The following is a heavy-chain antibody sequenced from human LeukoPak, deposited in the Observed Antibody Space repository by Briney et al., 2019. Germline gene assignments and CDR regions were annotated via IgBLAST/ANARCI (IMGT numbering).Heavy chain of an antibody. CDR1: GYTFTDYY. Sequence: ASVKVSCKASGYTFTDYYIHWVRPAPGQGLEWMGWINPNSGGTTYTQKFQDRVTMTRDTSISTAYMELSRLRSDDTAVYYCARLPYGAVNYWGQGTLVTVSS. J-gene: IGHJ4*02. CDR3: ARLPYGAVNY. CDR2: INPNSGGT. V-gene: IGHV1-2*02. D-gene: IGHD4-17*01.